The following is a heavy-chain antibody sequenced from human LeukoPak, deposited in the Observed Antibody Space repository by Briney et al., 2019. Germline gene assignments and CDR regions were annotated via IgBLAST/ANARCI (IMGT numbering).Heavy chain of an antibody. D-gene: IGHD6-19*01. CDR1: GYTFTSYG. V-gene: IGHV1-18*01. CDR2: ISAYNGNR. Sequence: ASVKVSCKASGYTFTSYGISWVRQAPGQGLEWMGWISAYNGNRNYAQNLQGRVTMTTDTSTSTAYMELRSLRSDDTAVYYCARGPPVSIAVTPVDYWGQGTLVTVSS. CDR3: ARGPPVSIAVTPVDY. J-gene: IGHJ4*02.